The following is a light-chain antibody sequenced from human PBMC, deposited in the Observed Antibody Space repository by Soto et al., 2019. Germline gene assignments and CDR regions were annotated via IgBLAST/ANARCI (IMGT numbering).Light chain of an antibody. J-gene: IGKJ2*01. CDR3: QQYSSNLYT. CDR2: DAS. V-gene: IGKV1-5*01. Sequence: EIQMTQSRSTLSASVGDRVTITCRASQSISTHLAWYQQKPGKAPEVLIYDASTLESGVPSRFSGSGSGTKFTLTISSLQPDDFATYYCQQYSSNLYTFGQGTKVDIK. CDR1: QSISTH.